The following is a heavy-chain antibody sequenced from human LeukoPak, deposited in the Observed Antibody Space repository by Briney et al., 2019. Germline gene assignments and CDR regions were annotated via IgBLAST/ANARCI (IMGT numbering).Heavy chain of an antibody. D-gene: IGHD3-22*01. CDR1: GGSFSIYY. J-gene: IGHJ3*02. Sequence: SETLSLTCAVYGGSFSIYYWSWIRQPPGKGLEWIGEINHSGSTNYNPSLKSRLTVSVDTSKNQFSLKLSSVTAADTAVYYCAKSNGYGLIDIWGQGTMVTVSS. CDR2: INHSGST. V-gene: IGHV4-34*01. CDR3: AKSNGYGLIDI.